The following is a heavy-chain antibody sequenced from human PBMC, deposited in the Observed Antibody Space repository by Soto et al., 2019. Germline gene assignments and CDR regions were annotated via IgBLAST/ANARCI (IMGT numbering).Heavy chain of an antibody. J-gene: IGHJ6*02. CDR3: ASDSGSYYDGYYYYYGMDV. CDR1: GYSFTSYW. CDR2: IYPGDSDT. D-gene: IGHD1-26*01. Sequence: RGESLKISCKGSGYSFTSYWIGWVRQMPGKGLEWMGIIYPGDSDTRYSPSFQGQVTTSADKSISTAYLQWSSLKASDTAMYYCASDSGSYYDGYYYYYGMDVWGQGTTVTVSS. V-gene: IGHV5-51*01.